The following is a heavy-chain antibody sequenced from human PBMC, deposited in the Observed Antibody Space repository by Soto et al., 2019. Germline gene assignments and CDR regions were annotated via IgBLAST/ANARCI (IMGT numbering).Heavy chain of an antibody. J-gene: IGHJ4*02. Sequence: PGGSLRLSCAASGFTFSSYAMSWVRQAPGKGLEWVSAISGSGGSTYYADSVKGRFTISRDNSKNTLYLQMNSLRAEDTAVYYCAKDPSPVTRKGGYFDYWGQGTLVTVSS. V-gene: IGHV3-23*01. CDR1: GFTFSSYA. CDR3: AKDPSPVTRKGGYFDY. CDR2: ISGSGGST. D-gene: IGHD2-21*02.